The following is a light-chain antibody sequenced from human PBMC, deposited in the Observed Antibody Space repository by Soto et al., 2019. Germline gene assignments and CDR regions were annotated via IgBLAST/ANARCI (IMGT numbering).Light chain of an antibody. CDR3: QQYDILPIT. CDR1: QSISSY. V-gene: IGKV1-33*01. Sequence: DIPMTQSPSSLSASVGDRVTITCRASQSISSYLNWYQQNPGKAPNLLIYDASNLEVGVPSRFSGSGSGTHFTFTISSLQTEDIGTYYCQQYDILPITFGRGTRLEIK. CDR2: DAS. J-gene: IGKJ5*01.